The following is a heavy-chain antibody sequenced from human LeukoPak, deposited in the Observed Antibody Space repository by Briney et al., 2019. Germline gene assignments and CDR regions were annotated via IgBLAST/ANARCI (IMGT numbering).Heavy chain of an antibody. Sequence: PGRSLRLSCAASGFTFSSYGMHWVRQAPGKGLEWVAVIWYDGSNKYYADSVKGRFTISRDNSKNTLYLQMNSLRVEDTAVYYCAKEVYFDWLFPFDFWGQGTLVTVSS. D-gene: IGHD3-9*01. CDR3: AKEVYFDWLFPFDF. CDR1: GFTFSSYG. J-gene: IGHJ4*02. V-gene: IGHV3-33*06. CDR2: IWYDGSNK.